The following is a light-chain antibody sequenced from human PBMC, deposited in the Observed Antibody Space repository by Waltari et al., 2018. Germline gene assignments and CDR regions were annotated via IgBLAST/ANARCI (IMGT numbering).Light chain of an antibody. J-gene: IGLJ2*01. Sequence: QSALTQPPSASGSPGQTVIISCTATSSDIGPYKYVSWYQQIPGRAPALIIYEVDRRPPGVPDRFSGSKSGNTASLTVSGLQTEDEGDYYCSSYAGSNKLIFGGVTKLTVL. CDR2: EVD. CDR1: SSDIGPYKY. CDR3: SSYAGSNKLI. V-gene: IGLV2-8*01.